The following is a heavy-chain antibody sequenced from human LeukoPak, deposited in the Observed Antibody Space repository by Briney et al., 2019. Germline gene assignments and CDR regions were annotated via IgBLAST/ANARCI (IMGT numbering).Heavy chain of an antibody. CDR1: GGTFSSYA. V-gene: IGHV1-69*01. J-gene: IGHJ1*01. D-gene: IGHD4-17*01. Sequence: SVKVSCKASGGTFSSYAISWVRQAPGQGLEWMGGIIPIFGTGNYAQRFQGRVTITADESTSTAYMELSSLRSEDTAVYYCARGGGDYGVIRYFQHWGPGTLVTVSS. CDR3: ARGGGDYGVIRYFQH. CDR2: IIPIFGTG.